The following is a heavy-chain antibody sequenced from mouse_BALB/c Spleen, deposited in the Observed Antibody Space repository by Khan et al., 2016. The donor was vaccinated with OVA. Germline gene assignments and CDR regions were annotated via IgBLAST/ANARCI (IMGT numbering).Heavy chain of an antibody. CDR2: IRRGGST. CDR1: GFSLTSYG. J-gene: IGHJ4*01. V-gene: IGHV2-2*02. CDR3: ARNFYYYGSRNAMDY. D-gene: IGHD1-1*01. Sequence: QVQLKESGPGLVQPSQSLSITCTVSGFSLTSYGVHWVRQSPGKGLEWLGVIRRGGSTDYNAAFISRLSISKDNSKSQVFFKMNSLQANDTAIYYCARNFYYYGSRNAMDYWGQGTSVTVSS.